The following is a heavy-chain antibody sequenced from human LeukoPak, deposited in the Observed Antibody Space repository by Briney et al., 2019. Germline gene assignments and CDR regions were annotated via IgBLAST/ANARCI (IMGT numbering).Heavy chain of an antibody. CDR2: ISSSSSYI. Sequence: GGSLRLSXAASGFTFSSYSMNWVRQAPGKGLEWVSSISSSSSYIYYADSVKGRFTISRDNSKNTLYLQMNSLRAEDTAVYYCAKDSTMIVVAYFDYWSQGTLVTVSS. CDR1: GFTFSSYS. D-gene: IGHD3-22*01. CDR3: AKDSTMIVVAYFDY. V-gene: IGHV3-21*04. J-gene: IGHJ4*02.